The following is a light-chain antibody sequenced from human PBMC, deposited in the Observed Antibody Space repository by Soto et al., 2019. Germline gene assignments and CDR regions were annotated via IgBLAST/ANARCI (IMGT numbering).Light chain of an antibody. CDR3: ASYAGSRTDV. Sequence: QSVLAQPASVSGSPGQSVTISCSGSDIGNYNLVSWYQHLPGRAPKLLIFEVTMRPSGISDRFSGSKSASTASLTISGLQAEDEGDYYCASYAGSRTDVFGSGTKVTV. V-gene: IGLV2-23*02. CDR1: SDIGNYNL. J-gene: IGLJ1*01. CDR2: EVT.